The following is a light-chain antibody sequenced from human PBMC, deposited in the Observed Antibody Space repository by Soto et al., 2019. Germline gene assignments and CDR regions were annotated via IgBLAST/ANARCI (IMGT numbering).Light chain of an antibody. CDR3: QQYYKWPPWT. CDR1: QSVNSN. V-gene: IGKV3-15*01. Sequence: EIVMTQSPATLSVSPGERATLSCRASQSVNSNLAWYQQKPGQAPRLLMYGASTRATGIPARFSGSGSGTEFTLTISSLQSEDFAFYYCQQYYKWPPWTFGQGTK. CDR2: GAS. J-gene: IGKJ1*01.